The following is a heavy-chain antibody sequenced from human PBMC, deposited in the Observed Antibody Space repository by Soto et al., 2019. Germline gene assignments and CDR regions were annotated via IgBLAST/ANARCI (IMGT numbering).Heavy chain of an antibody. D-gene: IGHD6-19*01. J-gene: IGHJ6*03. V-gene: IGHV4-61*08. CDR1: GGSISGGVYY. CDR3: ARLGAVAGLYYYYYMDV. CDR2: IFDSGST. Sequence: SETLSLTCTVSGGSISGGVYYWSWIRQPPGKGLEWIGYIFDSGSTNYNPSLKSRVTISVDTSKNQFSLKLSSVTAADTAVYYCARLGAVAGLYYYYYMDVWGKGTTVTVSS.